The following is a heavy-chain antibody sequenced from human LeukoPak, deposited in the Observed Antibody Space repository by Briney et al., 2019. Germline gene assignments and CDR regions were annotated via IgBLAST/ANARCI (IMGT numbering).Heavy chain of an antibody. V-gene: IGHV1-2*06. CDR3: ARVGYYDSSGANGDY. D-gene: IGHD3-22*01. CDR1: GYTFTGYY. J-gene: IGHJ4*02. CDR2: INPNSGGT. Sequence: GASVKVSCKASGYTFTGYYMHWVRLAPGQGLEWMGRINPNSGGTNYAQKFQGRVTMTRDTSISTAYMELSRLRSDDTAVYYCARVGYYDSSGANGDYWGQGTLVTVSS.